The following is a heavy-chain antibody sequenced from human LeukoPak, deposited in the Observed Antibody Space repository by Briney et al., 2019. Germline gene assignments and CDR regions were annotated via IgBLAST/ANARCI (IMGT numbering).Heavy chain of an antibody. J-gene: IGHJ4*02. V-gene: IGHV3-23*01. Sequence: PGGSLRLSCAASGFTFSSYAMSWVRQAPGKGLEWVSAISGSGGSTYYADSVKGRFTISRDNSKNTLYLQMNSLRAEDTAVYYCAKDSLITIFGVVNGYYFDYWGQGTLVTVSS. CDR1: GFTFSSYA. CDR3: AKDSLITIFGVVNGYYFDY. D-gene: IGHD3-3*01. CDR2: ISGSGGST.